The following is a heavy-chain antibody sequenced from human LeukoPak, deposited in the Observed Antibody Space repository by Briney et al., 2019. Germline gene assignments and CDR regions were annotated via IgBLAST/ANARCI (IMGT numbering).Heavy chain of an antibody. CDR2: INSSSGYI. CDR3: ARSWGHSGSYLIPFDY. J-gene: IGHJ4*02. CDR1: GFTFSSYS. Sequence: GGSLRLSCAASGFTFSSYSMNWVRQAPGKGLEWVSSINSSSGYIYYADSVKGRFTISRDNSKNTLYLQMNSLRAEDTAVYYCARSWGHSGSYLIPFDYWGQGTLVTVSS. V-gene: IGHV3-21*01. D-gene: IGHD1-26*01.